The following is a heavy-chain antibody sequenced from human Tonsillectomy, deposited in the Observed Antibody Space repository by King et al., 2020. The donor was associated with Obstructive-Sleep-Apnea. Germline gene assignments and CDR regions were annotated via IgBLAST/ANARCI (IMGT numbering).Heavy chain of an antibody. CDR3: ASQLITYYYDSSGVSNDY. CDR1: GFTFSSYA. Sequence: VQLVESGGGVVQPGRSLRLSCAASGFTFSSYAMHWVRQAPGKGLEWVADISYDESNKYYADSVKGRLRISRDNSKNTLYLQMNSLRDEDTAVYYCASQLITYYYDSSGVSNDYWGQGTLVTVSS. D-gene: IGHD3-22*01. CDR2: ISYDESNK. V-gene: IGHV3-30*04. J-gene: IGHJ4*02.